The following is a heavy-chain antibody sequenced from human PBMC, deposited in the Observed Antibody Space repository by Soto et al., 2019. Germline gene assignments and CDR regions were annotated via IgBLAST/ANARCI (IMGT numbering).Heavy chain of an antibody. V-gene: IGHV3-30*02. D-gene: IGHD1-26*01. Sequence: QVQLVESGGGVVQPGGSLRLSCAASASIFKGHGMHWVRQAPGKGLEWVAFIRYDGSDEHYGDSVKGRFTISRDNSKNMLYLQMNSLRAEDTAVYYCARDGVGATTFFGFLDYWGQGTLVTVSS. CDR3: ARDGVGATTFFGFLDY. J-gene: IGHJ4*02. CDR2: IRYDGSDE. CDR1: ASIFKGHG.